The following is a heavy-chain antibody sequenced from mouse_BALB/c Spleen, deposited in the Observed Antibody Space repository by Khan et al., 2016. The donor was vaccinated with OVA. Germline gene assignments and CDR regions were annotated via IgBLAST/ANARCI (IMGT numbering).Heavy chain of an antibody. V-gene: IGHV9-1*02. CDR2: FNTNTGEP. Sequence: QIQLVQSGPELKKPGETVKISCKASGYTFTNYGMNWVKQAPGKGLKWVGCFNTNTGEPTYADDFKGRFAFSLETSAVTAYLQINNLKNEDMATYFCARSRGVLLDGGYFDVWGAGTTVTVSS. CDR3: ARSRGVLLDGGYFDV. J-gene: IGHJ1*01. CDR1: GYTFTNYG.